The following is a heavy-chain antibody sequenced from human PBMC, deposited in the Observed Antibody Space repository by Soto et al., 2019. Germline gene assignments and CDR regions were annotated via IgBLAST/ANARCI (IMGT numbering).Heavy chain of an antibody. V-gene: IGHV3-23*01. CDR1: GFTFNSYA. CDR3: ARGSAYSDYDLEY. D-gene: IGHD4-17*01. CDR2: ISGTGGST. J-gene: IGHJ4*02. Sequence: EVQLLESGGGLVRPGGSLRLSCAASGFTFNSYAMTWVRQAPGKGLEWVSGISGTGGSTYYADSVKGRFTISRDKAKNTLYLHVNSLRAEDTAVYYCARGSAYSDYDLEYWGQGTLVTVSS.